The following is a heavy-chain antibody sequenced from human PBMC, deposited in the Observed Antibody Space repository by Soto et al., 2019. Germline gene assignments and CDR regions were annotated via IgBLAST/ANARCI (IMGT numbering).Heavy chain of an antibody. CDR1: GYSFTSYW. D-gene: IGHD4-4*01. CDR2: IYPGDSDT. V-gene: IGHV5-51*01. Sequence: GESLKISCKGSGYSFTSYWIGWVRQMPGKGLEWMGIIYPGDSDTRYSPPFQGQVTISADKSISTAYLQWSSLKASDTAMYYCARLGGAYDYSNYYYYGMDVWGQGTTVTVSS. J-gene: IGHJ6*02. CDR3: ARLGGAYDYSNYYYYGMDV.